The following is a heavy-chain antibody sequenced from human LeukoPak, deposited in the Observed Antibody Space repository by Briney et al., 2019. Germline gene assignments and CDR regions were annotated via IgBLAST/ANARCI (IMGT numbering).Heavy chain of an antibody. CDR3: ARYYDSSGYYSLLGAYDI. CDR2: INPNSGGT. Sequence: GASVKVSCKASGYTFTGYYMHWARQAPGQGLEWMGRINPNSGGTNYAQKFQGRVTMTRDTSISTAYMELSRLRSDDTAVYYCARYYDSSGYYSLLGAYDIWGQGTMVTVSS. D-gene: IGHD3-22*01. CDR1: GYTFTGYY. V-gene: IGHV1-2*06. J-gene: IGHJ3*02.